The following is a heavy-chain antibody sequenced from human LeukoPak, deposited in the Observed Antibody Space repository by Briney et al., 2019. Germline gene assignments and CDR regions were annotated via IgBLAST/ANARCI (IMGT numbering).Heavy chain of an antibody. CDR3: SFYYDSSGSFDY. Sequence: GGSLRLSCAASGFTFGSYAMSWVRQAPGKGLEWVSAISGSGGSTYYADSVKGRFTISRDNSKNTLYLQMNSLRAEDTAVYYCSFYYDSSGSFDYWGQGTLVTVSS. CDR1: GFTFGSYA. D-gene: IGHD3-22*01. J-gene: IGHJ4*02. CDR2: ISGSGGST. V-gene: IGHV3-23*01.